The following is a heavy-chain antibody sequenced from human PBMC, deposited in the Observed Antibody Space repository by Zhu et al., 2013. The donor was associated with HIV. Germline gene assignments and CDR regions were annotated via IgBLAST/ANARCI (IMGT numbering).Heavy chain of an antibody. Sequence: QVQXVXCGXGGEEAWGLTERSPARLLDTPSPANYIHWVRTGPWTRLEWMGWINPNSGGTNYAQKFQGRVTMTRDTSISTAYMELSRLRSDDTAMYYCARDFSWARSSGVDYWGQGTLVTVSS. V-gene: IGHV1-2*02. D-gene: IGHD6-6*01. CDR1: DTPSPANY. CDR2: INPNSGGT. CDR3: ARDFSWARSSGVDY. J-gene: IGHJ4*02.